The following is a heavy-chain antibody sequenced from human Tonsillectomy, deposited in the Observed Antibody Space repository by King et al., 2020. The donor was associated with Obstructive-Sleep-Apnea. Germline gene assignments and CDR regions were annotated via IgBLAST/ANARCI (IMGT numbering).Heavy chain of an antibody. CDR3: ARTFHYCSSTSCQADYYYYGMDV. V-gene: IGHV5-51*01. Sequence: VQLVESGAEVKKPGESLKISCKGSGYSFTSYWIGWVRQMPGKGLEWMGIIYPGDSDTRYSPSFQGQVTISADNSISTAYLQWSSRKASDTAMYYCARTFHYCSSTSCQADYYYYGMDVWGQGTTVTVSS. D-gene: IGHD2-2*01. CDR2: IYPGDSDT. J-gene: IGHJ6*02. CDR1: GYSFTSYW.